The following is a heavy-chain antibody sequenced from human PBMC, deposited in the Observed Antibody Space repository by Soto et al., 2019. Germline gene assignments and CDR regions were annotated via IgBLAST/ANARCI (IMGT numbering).Heavy chain of an antibody. Sequence: GESLKISCKHSGFNFPTFWIAWVRQMPGKGLEWMGTIYPDDSDTRYSPSFQGQVTISADKSIQTAYLQWGSLKASDSALYYCARSFSSGWYYFDYWGQGTLVTVSS. CDR3: ARSFSSGWYYFDY. CDR2: IYPDDSDT. D-gene: IGHD6-19*01. J-gene: IGHJ4*02. V-gene: IGHV5-51*01. CDR1: GFNFPTFW.